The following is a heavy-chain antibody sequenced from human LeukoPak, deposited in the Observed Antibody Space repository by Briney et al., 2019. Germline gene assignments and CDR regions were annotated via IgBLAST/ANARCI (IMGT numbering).Heavy chain of an antibody. CDR1: GGSISSSSYY. CDR3: ARVSKVVAARSVLFYMDV. D-gene: IGHD2-15*01. CDR2: FFYGGST. J-gene: IGHJ6*03. Sequence: PSETLSLTCTVSGGSISSSSYYWGWIRQPPGKGLEWIGNFFYGGSTNYNPSLKSRVTISVDTSKNQFSLKLSSVTAADTAVYYCARVSKVVAARSVLFYMDVWGKGTTVTVSS. V-gene: IGHV4-61*05.